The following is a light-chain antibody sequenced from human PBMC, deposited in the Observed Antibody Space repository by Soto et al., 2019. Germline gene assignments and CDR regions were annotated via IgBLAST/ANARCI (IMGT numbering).Light chain of an antibody. V-gene: IGKV3-15*01. J-gene: IGKJ5*01. CDR1: QSVSSK. CDR3: QQSYSTPIT. CDR2: DTS. Sequence: EMVMTQSPATLSVSPGERATLSCRASQSVSSKLAWYQQKPGQAPRLLIYDTSTRATGIPARFSGSGSGTDFTLTISSLQPEDFATYYCQQSYSTPITFGQGTRLEIK.